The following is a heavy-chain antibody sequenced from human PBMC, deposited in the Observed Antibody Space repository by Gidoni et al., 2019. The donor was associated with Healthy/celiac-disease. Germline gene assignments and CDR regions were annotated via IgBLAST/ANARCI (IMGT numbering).Heavy chain of an antibody. V-gene: IGHV3-23*01. J-gene: IGHJ4*02. CDR1: GFPFSRYA. Sequence: EVQLLESGGGLVQPGGSLRLSCAASGFPFSRYAMRWVRQAPGKGLEWVSAISGSGGSTYYADSVKGRFTISRDNSKNTLYLQMNSLRAEDTAVYYCAKDAYSSSWLFGDTAFDYWGQGTLVTVSS. D-gene: IGHD6-13*01. CDR3: AKDAYSSSWLFGDTAFDY. CDR2: ISGSGGST.